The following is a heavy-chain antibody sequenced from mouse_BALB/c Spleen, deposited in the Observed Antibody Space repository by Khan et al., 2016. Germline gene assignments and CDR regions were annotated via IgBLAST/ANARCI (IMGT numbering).Heavy chain of an antibody. CDR1: GFTFSSFG. CDR2: IRIGSSAI. CDR3: GRGDY. V-gene: IGHV5-17*02. Sequence: EVELVESGGGLVQPGGSRKLSCAASGFTFSSFGMHWVRQSPEKGLEWVAFIRIGSSAIYYADTVKGRFTISRDNPKYTLFLQMTSRRSEDTAMYYCGRGDYWGQGTTLTVSS. J-gene: IGHJ2*01.